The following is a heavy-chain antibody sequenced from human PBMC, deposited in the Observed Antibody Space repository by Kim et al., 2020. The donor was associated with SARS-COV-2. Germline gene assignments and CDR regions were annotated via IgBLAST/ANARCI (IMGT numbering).Heavy chain of an antibody. CDR3: AKLATTFRYFDY. D-gene: IGHD1-26*01. J-gene: IGHJ4*02. V-gene: IGHV3-9*01. Sequence: GYADPVQGRFTISRDNAKNSLYLQMNSLRAEDTALYYCAKLATTFRYFDYWGQGTLVTVSS.